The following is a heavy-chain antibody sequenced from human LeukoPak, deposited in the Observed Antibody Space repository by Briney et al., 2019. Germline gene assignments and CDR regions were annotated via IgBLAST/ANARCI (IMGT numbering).Heavy chain of an antibody. CDR1: GGSFSGYY. CDR3: ASKPVAGHFDY. V-gene: IGHV4-34*01. Sequence: SGTLSLTCAVYGGSFSGYYWSWIRQPPGKGLEWIGEINHSGSTNYNPSLKSRVTISVDTSKNQFSLKLSSVTAADTAVYYCASKPVAGHFDYWGQGTLVTVSS. D-gene: IGHD6-19*01. J-gene: IGHJ4*02. CDR2: INHSGST.